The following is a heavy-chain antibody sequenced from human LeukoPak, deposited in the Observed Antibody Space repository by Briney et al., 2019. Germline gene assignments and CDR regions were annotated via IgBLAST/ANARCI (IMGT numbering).Heavy chain of an antibody. V-gene: IGHV1-69*13. CDR2: IIPTFGTA. Sequence: GASVKVSCKASGGTFSSYAISWVRQAPGQGLEWMGGIIPTFGTANYAQKFQGRVTITADESTSTAYMELSSLRSEDTAVYYCARDLWELLPSGGSWGQGTLVTVSS. CDR3: ARDLWELLPSGGS. J-gene: IGHJ5*02. CDR1: GGTFSSYA. D-gene: IGHD1-26*01.